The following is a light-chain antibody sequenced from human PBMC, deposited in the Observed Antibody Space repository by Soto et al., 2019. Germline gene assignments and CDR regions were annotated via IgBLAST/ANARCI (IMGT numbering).Light chain of an antibody. Sequence: EIVMTQSPATLSVSPGERATLSCRASESVGSKLAWYQQKPGQSPRLLISAASIRATGVPDRFSGSGSGTELTLTISGLQSEDFAIYYCQQYNNWPPWTFGQGTTVEIK. CDR2: AAS. V-gene: IGKV3-15*01. CDR1: ESVGSK. J-gene: IGKJ1*01. CDR3: QQYNNWPPWT.